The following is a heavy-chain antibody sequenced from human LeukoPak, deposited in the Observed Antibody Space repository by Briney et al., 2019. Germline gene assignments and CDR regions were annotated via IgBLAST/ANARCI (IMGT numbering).Heavy chain of an antibody. D-gene: IGHD6-13*01. V-gene: IGHV3-21*04. CDR1: GFTFSSYS. Sequence: GGSLRLSCAASGFTFSSYSMTWVRQAPGKGLEWVSSISSSSSYIYYADSVKGRFTISRDNAKNSLYLQMNSLRAEDTAVYYCAHGKYSSSWYGFDYWGQGTLVTVSS. CDR3: AHGKYSSSWYGFDY. J-gene: IGHJ4*02. CDR2: ISSSSSYI.